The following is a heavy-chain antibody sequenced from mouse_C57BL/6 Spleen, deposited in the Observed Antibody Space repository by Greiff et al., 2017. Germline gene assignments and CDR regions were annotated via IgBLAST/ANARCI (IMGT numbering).Heavy chain of an antibody. Sequence: VQLQESGPELVKPGASVKISCKASGYAFSSSWMNWVKQRPGKGLEWIGRIYPGDGDTNYNGKFKGKATLTADKSSSTAYMQLSSLTSEDSAVYCCARWDYSSSYGGVWGQGTLVTVSA. CDR1: GYAFSSSW. J-gene: IGHJ3*01. V-gene: IGHV1-82*01. CDR2: IYPGDGDT. CDR3: ARWDYSSSYGGV. D-gene: IGHD1-1*01.